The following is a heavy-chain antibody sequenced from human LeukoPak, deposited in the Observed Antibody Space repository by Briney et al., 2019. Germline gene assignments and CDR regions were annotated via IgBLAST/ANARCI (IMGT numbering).Heavy chain of an antibody. Sequence: SETLSLTCTVSGGSVSTSSDYWSWIRQPPGKGLEWIGYIHYTGSTSNNPSLRSRVTMSVDRSRDQFSLKLSSVTAADSAVHYCARDVEADYGDYYYYYGMDVWGRGTTVTVSS. J-gene: IGHJ6*04. CDR2: IHYTGST. D-gene: IGHD4-17*01. V-gene: IGHV4-61*01. CDR3: ARDVEADYGDYYYYYGMDV. CDR1: GGSVSTSSDY.